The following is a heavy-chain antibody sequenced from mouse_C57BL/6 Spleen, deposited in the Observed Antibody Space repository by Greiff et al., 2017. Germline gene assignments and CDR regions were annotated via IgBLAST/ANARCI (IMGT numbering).Heavy chain of an antibody. J-gene: IGHJ3*01. CDR1: GYTFTSYW. CDR3: ARSGTGAY. Sequence: QVQLQQSGAELVKPGASVKLSCKASGYTFTSYWMQWVKQRPGQGLEWIGEIDPSDSYTNYNQKFKGKATLTVDTSSSTAYMQLSSLTSEDSGVYYCARSGTGAYWGRGTLVTVSA. V-gene: IGHV1-50*01. CDR2: IDPSDSYT. D-gene: IGHD3-3*01.